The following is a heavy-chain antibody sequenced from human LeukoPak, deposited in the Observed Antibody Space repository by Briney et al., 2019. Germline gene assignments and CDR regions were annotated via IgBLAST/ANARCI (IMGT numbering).Heavy chain of an antibody. Sequence: SETLSLTCTVSGGSISSYYWSWIRQPAGKGLEWIGRIYTSGSTNYNPSLKSRVTISVDKSKNQFSLKLNSVTAADTAVYYCARDLKDYFDYWGQGTLVTVSS. V-gene: IGHV4-4*07. CDR2: IYTSGST. J-gene: IGHJ4*02. CDR3: ARDLKDYFDY. CDR1: GGSISSYY.